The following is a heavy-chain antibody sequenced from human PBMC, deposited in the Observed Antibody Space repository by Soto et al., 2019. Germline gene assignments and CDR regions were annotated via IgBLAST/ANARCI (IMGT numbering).Heavy chain of an antibody. V-gene: IGHV4-34*01. CDR1: GGSFSGYY. D-gene: IGHD3-9*01. CDR3: ARAEDDILTGGSAFDI. Sequence: SETLSLTCAVYGGSFSGYYWSWIRQPPGKGLEWIGEINHSGSTNYNPSLKSRVTISVDTSKNQFSLKLSSVTAADTAVYYCARAEDDILTGGSAFDIWGQGTMVTVS. CDR2: INHSGST. J-gene: IGHJ3*02.